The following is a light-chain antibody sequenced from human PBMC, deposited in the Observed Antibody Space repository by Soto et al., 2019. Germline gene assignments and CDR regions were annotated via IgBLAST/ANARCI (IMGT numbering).Light chain of an antibody. J-gene: IGLJ2*01. Sequence: QSVLTQPPSVSAAPGQTVTVSCSGNKSNVGRNYVSWYQQFPGTAPRLLIYDTNKRPSGIPGRFSGSKSGTSATLGIPGLQTGDEAIYYCGTWDSRLSGVLFGGGTKLTVL. CDR1: KSNVGRNY. CDR3: GTWDSRLSGVL. CDR2: DTN. V-gene: IGLV1-51*01.